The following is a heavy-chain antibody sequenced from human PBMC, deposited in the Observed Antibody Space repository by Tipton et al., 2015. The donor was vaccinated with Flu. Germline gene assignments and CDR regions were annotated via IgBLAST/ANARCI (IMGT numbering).Heavy chain of an antibody. D-gene: IGHD3-16*01. Sequence: LRLSCAASGFTVSSNYMSWVRQAPGKGLEWIGEIDDSGSTNYNPSLKSRVTISVDTSKNQFSLKLSSVTAADTAVYYCARGRVRGGLWGQGTLVTVSS. CDR1: GFTVSSNY. J-gene: IGHJ4*02. CDR3: ARGRVRGGL. CDR2: IDDSGST. V-gene: IGHV4-34*01.